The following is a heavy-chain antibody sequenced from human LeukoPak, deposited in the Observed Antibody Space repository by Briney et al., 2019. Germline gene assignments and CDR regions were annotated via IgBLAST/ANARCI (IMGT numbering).Heavy chain of an antibody. CDR3: ARVSREQDGCFDY. Sequence: PSETLSLTCTVSGGSISSSSYYWGWIRQPPGKGLEWIGSIYYSGSTYYNPSLKSRVTISVDTSKNQFSLKLSSVTAADTAVYYCARVSREQDGCFDYWGQGTLVTVSS. D-gene: IGHD3-16*02. CDR1: GGSISSSSYY. J-gene: IGHJ4*02. V-gene: IGHV4-39*07. CDR2: IYYSGST.